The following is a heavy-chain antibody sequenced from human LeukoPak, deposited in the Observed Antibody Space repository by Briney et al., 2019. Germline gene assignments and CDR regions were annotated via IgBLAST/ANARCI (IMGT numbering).Heavy chain of an antibody. CDR2: FDPEGGET. J-gene: IGHJ4*02. CDR3: ATGFNSRVVRGMRGDYFDY. CDR1: GYTLTELS. D-gene: IGHD3-10*01. Sequence: ASVKVSCKVFGYTLTELSMHWVRQAPGKGLEWMGGFDPEGGETIYAQKFQGRVTMTEDTSTDTAYMELSSLRSEDTAVYYCATGFNSRVVRGMRGDYFDYWGQGTLVTVSS. V-gene: IGHV1-24*01.